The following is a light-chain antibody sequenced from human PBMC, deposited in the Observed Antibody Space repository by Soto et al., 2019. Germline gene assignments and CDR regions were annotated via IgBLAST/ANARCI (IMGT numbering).Light chain of an antibody. J-gene: IGKJ2*01. CDR2: AAS. V-gene: IGKV3-20*01. Sequence: IVLTQSPGTLSLSPGERATLSCRASQSLPSKYLAWYRQKPGQPPRLLIYAASSRATGIPDRFSGSGSGADFTLTTSRLEPEDLAMYYCQGHVGSPPDYPFGLGTKLEI. CDR1: QSLPSKY. CDR3: QGHVGSPPDYP.